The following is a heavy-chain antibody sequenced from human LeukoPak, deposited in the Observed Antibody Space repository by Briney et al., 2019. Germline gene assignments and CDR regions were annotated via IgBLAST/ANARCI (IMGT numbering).Heavy chain of an antibody. CDR2: ISSDGSHK. CDR3: AKDLASSGFFDY. D-gene: IGHD6-19*01. V-gene: IGHV3-30*18. Sequence: GGSLRLSCAASGFTFSSYDIHWVRQAPGKGLEWVAVISSDGSHKYYADSVKGRFTISRDNSKNMLYLQMNSLRAEDTAVYYCAKDLASSGFFDYWGQGTLVTVSS. CDR1: GFTFSSYD. J-gene: IGHJ4*02.